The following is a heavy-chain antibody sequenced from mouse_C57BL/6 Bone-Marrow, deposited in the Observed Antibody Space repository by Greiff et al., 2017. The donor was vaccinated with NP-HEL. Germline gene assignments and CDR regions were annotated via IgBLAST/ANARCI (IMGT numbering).Heavy chain of an antibody. CDR1: GFTFSDYY. J-gene: IGHJ3*01. CDR2: ISNGGGST. V-gene: IGHV5-12*01. CDR3: ARDGYYEFAY. Sequence: EVQLVESGGGLVQPGGSLKLSCAASGFTFSDYYMYWVRQTPEKRLEWVAYISNGGGSTYYPDTVKGRFTISRDNAKNTLYLQMSRLKSEDTAMYYCARDGYYEFAYWGQGTLVTVSA. D-gene: IGHD2-3*01.